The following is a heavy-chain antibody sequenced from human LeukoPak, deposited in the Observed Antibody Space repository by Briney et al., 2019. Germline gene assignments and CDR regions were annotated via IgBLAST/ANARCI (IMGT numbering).Heavy chain of an antibody. D-gene: IGHD2-15*01. J-gene: IGHJ5*02. CDR2: IYYSGST. V-gene: IGHV4-39*07. Sequence: SETLSLTCTVSGGSISSSSYYWGWIPQPPGKGLEWIGSIYYSGSTYYNPSLKSRVTISVDTSKNQFSLKLSSVTAADTAVYYCARVWGIVVVVAASTWFDPWGQGTLVTVSS. CDR3: ARVWGIVVVVAASTWFDP. CDR1: GGSISSSSYY.